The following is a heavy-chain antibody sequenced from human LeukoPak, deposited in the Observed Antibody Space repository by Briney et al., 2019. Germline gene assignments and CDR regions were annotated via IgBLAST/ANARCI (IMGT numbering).Heavy chain of an antibody. D-gene: IGHD1-26*01. CDR2: MNPNNGNT. V-gene: IGHV1-8*01. CDR1: GYTFTSYD. Sequence: ASVKVSCKASGYTFTSYDINWVRQAAGQGLEWMGWMNPNNGNTDYAQKFQGRVTMTRDTSISTAYMELSSLRSEDTAVYYCARGTAGARGWGQGTLVTVSS. J-gene: IGHJ4*02. CDR3: ARGTAGARG.